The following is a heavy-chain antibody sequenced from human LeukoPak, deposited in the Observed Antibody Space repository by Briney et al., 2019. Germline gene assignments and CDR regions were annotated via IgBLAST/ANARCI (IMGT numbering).Heavy chain of an antibody. D-gene: IGHD3-3*01. CDR1: GFTFSSYG. V-gene: IGHV3-30*02. Sequence: GGSLRLSCAASGFTFSSYGMHWVRQAPGKGLEWVAFIRYDGSNKYYADSVKGRFTISRDNSKNTLYLQMNSLRAEDTAVYYCAKDGDVYYDFWSGYLDYWGQGTLVTLSS. J-gene: IGHJ4*02. CDR3: AKDGDVYYDFWSGYLDY. CDR2: IRYDGSNK.